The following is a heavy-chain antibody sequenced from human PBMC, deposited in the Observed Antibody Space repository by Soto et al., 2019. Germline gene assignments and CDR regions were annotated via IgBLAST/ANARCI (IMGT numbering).Heavy chain of an antibody. Sequence: QVQLVESGGGVVQPGRSLRLSCAASGFSFSNYAMHWVRRAPGKGLEWVAVISFAGNDKYYVDTVKGRFTISRDNPKNTPFLQMNTLRTEDTAGYYCAIAPSPDYYYTMDVWGQGTTVTVSS. CDR3: AIAPSPDYYYTMDV. CDR2: ISFAGNDK. V-gene: IGHV3-30*03. CDR1: GFSFSNYA. J-gene: IGHJ6*02.